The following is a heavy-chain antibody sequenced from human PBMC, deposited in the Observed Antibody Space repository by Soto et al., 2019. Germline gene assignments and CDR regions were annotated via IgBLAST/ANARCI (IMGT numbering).Heavy chain of an antibody. J-gene: IGHJ4*02. CDR1: GGSISTSNW. V-gene: IGHV4-4*02. Sequence: QVQLQESGPGLVKPSGTLSLTCAVSGGSISTSNWWSWVRQPPGKGLEWIGEVYHSGSTNYNPSFKSRVAISVDTSKNQCSLKLNSVTAADTAMYYCARTSTSATRFDYWGQGSLVTVSS. D-gene: IGHD1-1*01. CDR2: VYHSGST. CDR3: ARTSTSATRFDY.